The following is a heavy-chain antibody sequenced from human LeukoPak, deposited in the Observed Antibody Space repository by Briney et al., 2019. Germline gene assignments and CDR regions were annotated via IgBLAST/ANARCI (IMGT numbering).Heavy chain of an antibody. CDR2: ITTSSSYI. CDR1: GFTFSTYN. CDR3: ARGDSTVTTRTSRRGYYYYYYMDV. Sequence: GGSLRLSCASSGFTFSTYNMNWVRQAPGKGLEWVSSITTSSSYIYYADSVKGRFTISRDNAKNSLFLQMNSLRPEDTAVYYCARGDSTVTTRTSRRGYYYYYYMDVWGKGTTVTVSS. D-gene: IGHD4-17*01. J-gene: IGHJ6*03. V-gene: IGHV3-21*01.